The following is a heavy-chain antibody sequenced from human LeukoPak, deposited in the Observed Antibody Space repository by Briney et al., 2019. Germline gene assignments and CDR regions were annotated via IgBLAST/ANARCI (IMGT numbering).Heavy chain of an antibody. CDR1: GFSLSTSGVG. Sequence: SGPTLVNPTQTLTLTCTFSGFSLSTSGVGVGWIRQPPGKALEWLALIYRDDDKRYSPSLKSRLTITKDTSKNQVVLTMTNMDPVDTATYYCARAYDILTGYSPFDYWGQGTLVTVSS. CDR2: IYRDDDK. CDR3: ARAYDILTGYSPFDY. D-gene: IGHD3-9*01. V-gene: IGHV2-5*02. J-gene: IGHJ4*02.